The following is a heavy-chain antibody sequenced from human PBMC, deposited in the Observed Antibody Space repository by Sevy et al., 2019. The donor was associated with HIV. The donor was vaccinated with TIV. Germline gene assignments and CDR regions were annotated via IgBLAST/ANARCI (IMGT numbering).Heavy chain of an antibody. CDR1: GFTFSSYN. D-gene: IGHD1-26*01. J-gene: IGHJ4*02. CDR3: AKWDADRRWFFDY. CDR2: ISSSSSYV. V-gene: IGHV3-21*06. Sequence: GGSLRLSCVASGFTFSSYNMNWVRQAPGKGLEWVSSISSSSSYVYHADSVKGRFTISRDNAKNSLYLQMNSLRAEDTYAYYCAKWDADRRWFFDYWGQGTLVTVSS.